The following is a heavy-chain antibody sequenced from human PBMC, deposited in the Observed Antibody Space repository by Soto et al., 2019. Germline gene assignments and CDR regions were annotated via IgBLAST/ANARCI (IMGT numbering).Heavy chain of an antibody. CDR2: IWNDGSKK. Sequence: QVQLVESGGGVVQPGRSLRLSCAASGFTFSRNGMHWVRQAPGKGLEWVALIWNDGSKKYYADSVKGRFTISRDNSKNTLYLPMNGLRAEDTAVYYCAGDWRNWGFDYWGQGTLVTVSS. D-gene: IGHD7-27*01. CDR1: GFTFSRNG. J-gene: IGHJ4*02. CDR3: AGDWRNWGFDY. V-gene: IGHV3-33*01.